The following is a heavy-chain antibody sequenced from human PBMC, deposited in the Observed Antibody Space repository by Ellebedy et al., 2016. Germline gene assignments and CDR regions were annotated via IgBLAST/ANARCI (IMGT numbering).Heavy chain of an antibody. D-gene: IGHD3-3*01. Sequence: ASVKVSXXASGYTFTGYYMHWVRQAPGQGLEWMGWINPNSGGTNYAQKFQGRVTMTRDTSISTAYMELSRLRSDDTAVYYCARDVKGYDFWSGYIYYDYYMDVWGKGTTVTVSS. J-gene: IGHJ6*03. V-gene: IGHV1-2*02. CDR2: INPNSGGT. CDR1: GYTFTGYY. CDR3: ARDVKGYDFWSGYIYYDYYMDV.